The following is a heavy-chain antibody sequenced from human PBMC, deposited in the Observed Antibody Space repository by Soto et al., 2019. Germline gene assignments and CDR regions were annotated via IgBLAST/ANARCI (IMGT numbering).Heavy chain of an antibody. Sequence: RGPLRRSCAASGRAGSSYDRRWVREAPGKGLEWVAVISYDGSNKYYADSVKGRFTISRDNSKNTLYLQMNSLRAEDTAVYYCAKAYYDILTGPSFDYWGQGTLVPVSS. CDR3: AKAYYDILTGPSFDY. CDR2: ISYDGSNK. J-gene: IGHJ4*02. D-gene: IGHD3-9*01. CDR1: GRAGSSYD. V-gene: IGHV3-30*18.